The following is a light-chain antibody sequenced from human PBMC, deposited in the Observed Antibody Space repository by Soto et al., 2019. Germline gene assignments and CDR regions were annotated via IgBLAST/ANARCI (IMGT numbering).Light chain of an antibody. J-gene: IGKJ4*01. Sequence: DIQMTQSPSSLSASVGDTVTITCRASQSIRSYLNWYQQKPGKAPKLLIYAASSLQSGVPSRFSGTESATDFTLTISSLQPEDSATYYCQQSNSFPLTFGGGTKVDIK. CDR2: AAS. V-gene: IGKV1-39*01. CDR3: QQSNSFPLT. CDR1: QSIRSY.